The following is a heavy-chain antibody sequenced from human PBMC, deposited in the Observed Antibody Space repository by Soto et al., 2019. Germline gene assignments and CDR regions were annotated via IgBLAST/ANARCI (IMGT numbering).Heavy chain of an antibody. D-gene: IGHD2-2*01. V-gene: IGHV4-59*01. Sequence: SETLSLTCTVSGGSISSYYWSWIRQLPGKGLEWIGYIYYSGSTNYNPSLKSRVTISVDTSKNQLSLKLSSMTTADTAVYYCAREGCSSTCCYPTYYYGGMDVWGRGTTVPVSS. CDR2: IYYSGST. CDR1: GGSISSYY. CDR3: AREGCSSTCCYPTYYYGGMDV. J-gene: IGHJ6*02.